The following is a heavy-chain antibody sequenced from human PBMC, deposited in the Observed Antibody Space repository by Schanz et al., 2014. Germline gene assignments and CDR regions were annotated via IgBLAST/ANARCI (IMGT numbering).Heavy chain of an antibody. Sequence: QVQLQESGPALVKPSETLSLTCTVSGGSISSEYWSWIRQPAGKGLEWIGRIYTSGSTNYNPSLKSRVTMSVDTSKNQFSLKLSSVTDADTAVYYCARVADDSGDEREDALDIWGQGTMVTVSS. CDR2: IYTSGST. D-gene: IGHD5-12*01. J-gene: IGHJ3*02. CDR1: GGSISSEY. V-gene: IGHV4-4*07. CDR3: ARVADDSGDEREDALDI.